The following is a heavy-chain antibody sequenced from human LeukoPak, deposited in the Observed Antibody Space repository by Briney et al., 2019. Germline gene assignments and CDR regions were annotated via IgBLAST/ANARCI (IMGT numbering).Heavy chain of an antibody. CDR3: ASGSPAGDY. CDR2: ISSSKRYI. J-gene: IGHJ4*02. Sequence: PGGSLRLSCAAPGFSFSSYSMNWVRQAPGKGLEWVSSISSSKRYIYYADSVKGRFTISRDNAKNSLYLEMTSLRAEDTAVYYCASGSPAGDYWGQGTLVTVSS. D-gene: IGHD1-26*01. CDR1: GFSFSSYS. V-gene: IGHV3-21*01.